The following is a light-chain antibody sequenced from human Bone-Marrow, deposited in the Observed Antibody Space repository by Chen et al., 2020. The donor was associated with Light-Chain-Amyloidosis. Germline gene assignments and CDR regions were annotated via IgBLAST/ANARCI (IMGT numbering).Light chain of an antibody. CDR2: SYA. V-gene: IGLV1-44*01. CDR3: AAWDDSLNSYV. CDR1: NSNIGGNP. J-gene: IGLJ1*01. Sequence: QSVLTQPPSASGTPGHRVAISCYGSNSNIGGNPVTWYQQFPGTAPKPLLYSYAQRPSGVPDRFSGSKSGTSASLAISGLQSDDEADYYCAAWDDSLNSYVFGAGTQVTVL.